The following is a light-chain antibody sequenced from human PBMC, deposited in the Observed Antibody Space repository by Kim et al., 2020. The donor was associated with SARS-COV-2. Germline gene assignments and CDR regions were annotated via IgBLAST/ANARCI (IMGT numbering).Light chain of an antibody. Sequence: ATINCKSSQNILYTFYNKNCLAWCQQKPGQPPKLLISWASTRESGVPDRFTGGGSGTDFSLSISSLQAEDVAVYYCQQFYRTPLTFGQGTRLEIK. CDR3: QQFYRTPLT. V-gene: IGKV4-1*01. CDR1: QNILYTFYNKNC. J-gene: IGKJ5*01. CDR2: WAS.